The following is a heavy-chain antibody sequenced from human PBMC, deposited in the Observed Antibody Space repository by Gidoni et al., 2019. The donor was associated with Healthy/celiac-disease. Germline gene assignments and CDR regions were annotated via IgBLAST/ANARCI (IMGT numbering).Heavy chain of an antibody. CDR1: GFTFSSYA. V-gene: IGHV3-30-3*01. CDR2: ISYDGSNK. D-gene: IGHD3-16*01. J-gene: IGHJ4*02. Sequence: QVQLVESGGGVVQPGRSLRLSCSASGFTFSSYAMHWVRQAPGKGLEWVAVISYDGSNKYYADSVKGRFTIFRDNSKNTLYLQMNSLRAEDTAVYYCARDQPRRRGTIDYWGQGTLVTVSS. CDR3: ARDQPRRRGTIDY.